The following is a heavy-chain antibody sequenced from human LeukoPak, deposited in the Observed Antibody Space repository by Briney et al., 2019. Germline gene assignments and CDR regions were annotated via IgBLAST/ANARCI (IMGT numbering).Heavy chain of an antibody. V-gene: IGHV4-59*08. D-gene: IGHD3/OR15-3a*01. J-gene: IGHJ4*02. Sequence: PSETLSLTCTVSGGSISSYYWSWIRQPPGKGLEWIGYIYNSGSTYYNPSLKSRVTISVDTSKNQFSLKLTSVTAADTAVYYCARQTGSGLFILPGGQGTLVTVSS. CDR3: ARQTGSGLFILP. CDR1: GGSISSYY. CDR2: IYNSGST.